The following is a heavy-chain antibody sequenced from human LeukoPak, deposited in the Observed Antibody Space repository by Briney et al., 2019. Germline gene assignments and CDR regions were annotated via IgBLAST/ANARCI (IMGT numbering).Heavy chain of an antibody. CDR1: GFNFSDYG. V-gene: IGHV3-23*01. CDR2: ISGRDYS. Sequence: PGGSLRPSCAASGFNFSDYGMIWVRQAPGKGLEWVSGISGRDYSDHADSVKGRFTISRDNSKNTLYLQMNSLRAEDTALYYCAKSRNFYYYFMEVSGRGTKVTISS. J-gene: IGHJ6*03. CDR3: AKSRNFYYYFMEV.